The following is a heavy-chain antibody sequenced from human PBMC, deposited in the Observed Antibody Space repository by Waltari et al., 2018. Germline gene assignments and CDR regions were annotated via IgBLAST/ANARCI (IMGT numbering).Heavy chain of an antibody. CDR1: GFTFSTQA. Sequence: QVQLVESGGGVVQPGTSLKLSCSASGFTFSTQAMHWVRQAPGKGLEWVAVMSDDGSDKYYAESVKGRFTIARDNSKNTLYLQMNNVRAEDTAIYYCAKDIRKLRYGDSWGQGTLVTVSS. J-gene: IGHJ4*02. D-gene: IGHD1-26*01. CDR3: AKDIRKLRYGDS. V-gene: IGHV3-30*04. CDR2: MSDDGSDK.